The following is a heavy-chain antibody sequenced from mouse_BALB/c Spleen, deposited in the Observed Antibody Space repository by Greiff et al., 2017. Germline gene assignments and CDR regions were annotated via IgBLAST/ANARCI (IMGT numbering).Heavy chain of an antibody. V-gene: IGHV2-9*02. CDR2: IWAGGST. CDR1: GFSLTSYG. CDR3: ARRPGSSLAWFAY. J-gene: IGHJ3*01. Sequence: GQLVESGPGLVAPSQSLSITCTVSGFSLTSYGVHWVRQPPGKGLEWLGVIWAGGSTNYNSALMSRLSISKDNSKSQVFLKMNSLQTDDTAMYYCARRPGSSLAWFAYWGQGTLVTVSA. D-gene: IGHD1-1*01.